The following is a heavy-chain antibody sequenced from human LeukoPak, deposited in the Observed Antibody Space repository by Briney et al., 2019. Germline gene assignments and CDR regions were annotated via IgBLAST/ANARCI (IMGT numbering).Heavy chain of an antibody. D-gene: IGHD3-9*01. J-gene: IGHJ3*02. CDR1: GGSINSRIYY. CDR3: ARDRSDILTGYSFWAFDI. Sequence: SETLSLTCTVSGGSINSRIYYWGWIRQPPGKGLEWIGSIYYSGSTYYNPSLKSRVTISVDTSKNQFSLKLSSVTAADTAVYYCARDRSDILTGYSFWAFDIWGQGTMVTVSS. CDR2: IYYSGST. V-gene: IGHV4-39*07.